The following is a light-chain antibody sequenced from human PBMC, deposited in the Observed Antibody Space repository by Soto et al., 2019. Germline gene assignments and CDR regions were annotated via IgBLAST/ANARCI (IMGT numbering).Light chain of an antibody. CDR1: SSNIGSNY. CDR2: RNN. Sequence: QSVLTQPPSASGTPGQRVTISCSGSSSNIGSNYVSWYQQLPGTAPKLLIYRNNQRPSGVPDRFSGSKSGTSASLAISGLRSEDEAAYYCAAWDGTLSGLFGGGTKLTVL. CDR3: AAWDGTLSGL. J-gene: IGLJ3*02. V-gene: IGLV1-47*01.